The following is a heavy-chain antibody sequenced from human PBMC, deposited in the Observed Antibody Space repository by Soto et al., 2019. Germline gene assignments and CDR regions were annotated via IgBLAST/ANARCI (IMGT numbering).Heavy chain of an antibody. CDR2: IFYTGNT. CDR1: GASFSTLY. D-gene: IGHD5-18*01. J-gene: IGHJ6*02. V-gene: IGHV4-59*01. CDR3: ARARRGDNYVYHGMDV. Sequence: ETLALTFTVSGASFSTLYWSGILHSPGKGLEWIGYIFYTGNTNYNPSLKSRVTMSVDTSKYQSSVKLICVAAAYTPMNYCARARRGDNYVYHGMDVWGRGTRVTVSS.